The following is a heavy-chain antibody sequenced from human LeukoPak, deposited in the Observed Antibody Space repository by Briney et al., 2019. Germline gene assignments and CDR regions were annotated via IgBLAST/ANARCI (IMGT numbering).Heavy chain of an antibody. D-gene: IGHD3-9*01. CDR1: GFTFSSYS. CDR2: IGSTRSPI. Sequence: GGSLRLSCAASGFTFSSYSMNWVRQAPGKGLEWVSYIGSTRSPIYYADSVKGRFTISRDNAKNSLYLQMNILRDDDTAVYYCVRDYDWALDSWGQGTLVTVSS. V-gene: IGHV3-48*02. CDR3: VRDYDWALDS. J-gene: IGHJ4*02.